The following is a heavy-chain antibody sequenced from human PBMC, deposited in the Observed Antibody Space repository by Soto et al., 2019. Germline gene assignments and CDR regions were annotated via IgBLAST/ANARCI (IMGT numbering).Heavy chain of an antibody. J-gene: IGHJ4*02. Sequence: QVQLVQYGAEVKKPGASVKVSCKASGYSYTSYGISWVRQAPGQGLEWMGWISAYNGNTNYAQKLQGRVTMTTDTSTITAYTELMSLRSDDTAVYYCARERRYSSSLYEVDYWGQGTLVTVSS. CDR2: ISAYNGNT. CDR1: GYSYTSYG. CDR3: ARERRYSSSLYEVDY. D-gene: IGHD6-13*01. V-gene: IGHV1-18*01.